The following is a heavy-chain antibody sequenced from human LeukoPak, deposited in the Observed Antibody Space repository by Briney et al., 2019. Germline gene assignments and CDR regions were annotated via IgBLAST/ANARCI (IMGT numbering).Heavy chain of an antibody. CDR3: ARGAVAGSYYFDY. CDR1: GFTFSSYG. J-gene: IGHJ4*02. D-gene: IGHD6-13*01. Sequence: GGSLRLSCAASGFTFSSYGMHWVRQAPGKGLEWVALIWYDGSNKYYADSVKGRFTISRDNSKNTLYLQIYSLRAEDTAVYYCARGAVAGSYYFDYWGQGTLVTVSS. CDR2: IWYDGSNK. V-gene: IGHV3-33*01.